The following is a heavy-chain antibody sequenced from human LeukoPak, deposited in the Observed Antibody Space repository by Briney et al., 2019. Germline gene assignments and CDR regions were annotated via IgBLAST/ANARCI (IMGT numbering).Heavy chain of an antibody. CDR2: ISSSGSTI. J-gene: IGHJ4*02. V-gene: IGHV3-48*03. CDR1: GFTFSSYE. CDR3: ASPYSSGWYSFDY. Sequence: GGSLTLSCAASGFTFSSYEMNWVRHAPGKGLEWVSYISSSGSTIYYADSVKGRFTISRDNSKNTLYLQMNSLRAEDTAVYYCASPYSSGWYSFDYWGQGTLVTVS. D-gene: IGHD6-19*01.